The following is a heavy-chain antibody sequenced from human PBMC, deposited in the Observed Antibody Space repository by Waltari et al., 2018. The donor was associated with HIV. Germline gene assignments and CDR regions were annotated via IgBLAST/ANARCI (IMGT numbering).Heavy chain of an antibody. Sequence: VRLLASGGDLSQPGWSLRLPCAASGFNFSSYAMSWVRQAPGKGLEWVSAISGSGGSTYYADSVKGRFTISRDNSKNTLYLQMNSLRAEDTAVYYCANYFSDWYVDYWGQGTLVTVSS. CDR3: ANYFSDWYVDY. V-gene: IGHV3-23*01. CDR1: GFNFSSYA. D-gene: IGHD6-19*01. CDR2: ISGSGGST. J-gene: IGHJ4*02.